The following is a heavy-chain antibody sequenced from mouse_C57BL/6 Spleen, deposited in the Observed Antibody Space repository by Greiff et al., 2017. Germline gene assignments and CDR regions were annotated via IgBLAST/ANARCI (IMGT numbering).Heavy chain of an antibody. CDR2: IYPGDGDT. V-gene: IGHV1-80*01. J-gene: IGHJ4*01. CDR1: GYAFSSYW. CDR3: ARCLHYYGRHYYAMDY. Sequence: QVQLQQSGAELVKPGASVKISCKASGYAFSSYWMNWVKQRPGTGLEWIGQIYPGDGDTNYNGKFKGKATLTADKSSSTAYMQLSSLTSEDSAVYFCARCLHYYGRHYYAMDYWGQGTSVTVSS. D-gene: IGHD1-1*01.